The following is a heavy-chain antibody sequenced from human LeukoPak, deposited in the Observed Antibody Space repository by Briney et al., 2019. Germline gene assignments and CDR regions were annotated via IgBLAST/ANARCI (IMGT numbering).Heavy chain of an antibody. D-gene: IGHD3-10*01. CDR1: GYTFTSYA. Sequence: ASVKVSCKASGYTFTSYAMHWVRQAPGQRLDWMGWINAGNGNTKYSQKFQGRVTITRDTSASTAYMELSSLRSEDTAVYYCARDPVWFGELLSPLYWGQGTLVTVSS. CDR3: ARDPVWFGELLSPLY. CDR2: INAGNGNT. V-gene: IGHV1-3*01. J-gene: IGHJ4*02.